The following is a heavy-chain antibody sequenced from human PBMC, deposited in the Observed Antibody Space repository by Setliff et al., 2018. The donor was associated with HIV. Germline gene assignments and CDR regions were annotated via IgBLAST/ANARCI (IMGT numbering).Heavy chain of an antibody. CDR3: FLFYDDRSGFYWD. Sequence: PPETLSLTCTVYGGSFSGYYWTWIRQPPGKGLEFIGEMNHRGVIKYLSSLKSRVTMAVDTSKKQFSLKLKSVTAADTAVYYCFLFYDDRSGFYWDWGQGTPVTVSS. D-gene: IGHD3-22*01. J-gene: IGHJ4*02. V-gene: IGHV4-34*01. CDR1: GGSFSGYY. CDR2: MNHRGVI.